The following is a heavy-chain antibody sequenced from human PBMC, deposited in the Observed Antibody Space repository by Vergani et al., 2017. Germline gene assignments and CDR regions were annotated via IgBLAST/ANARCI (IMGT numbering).Heavy chain of an antibody. J-gene: IGHJ5*02. V-gene: IGHV4-59*01. CDR2: IHYSENT. CDR1: FDSIRNFY. D-gene: IGHD6-19*01. Sequence: QVQLQESGPGLVKSSETLSLTCSVSFDSIRNFYCNWIRQPPGTGLEWIGSIHYSENTNYNPSLKTRVTISVDTSKNQFSLTVTSVTAADTAVYYCASDTHSGQRADRWGQGILVTVTS. CDR3: ASDTHSGQRADR.